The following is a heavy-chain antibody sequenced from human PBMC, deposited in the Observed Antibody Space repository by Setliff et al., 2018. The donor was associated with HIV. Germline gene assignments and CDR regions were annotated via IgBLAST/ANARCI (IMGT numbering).Heavy chain of an antibody. V-gene: IGHV4-4*07. CDR1: GDSIRSYY. CDR2: IYASGST. CDR3: ARDRTKRGYDAFDI. D-gene: IGHD5-12*01. J-gene: IGHJ3*02. Sequence: SETLSLTCTVSGDSIRSYYWSWIRQPAGKGLEWIGRIYASGSTNYNPSLKSRVTMSIDTSKKQFSLKLNSVTAADTAVYYCARDRTKRGYDAFDIWGQGTMVTVSS.